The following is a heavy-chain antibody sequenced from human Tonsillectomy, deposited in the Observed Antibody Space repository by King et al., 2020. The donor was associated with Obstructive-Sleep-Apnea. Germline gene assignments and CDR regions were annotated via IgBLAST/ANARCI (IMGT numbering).Heavy chain of an antibody. V-gene: IGHV3-30*03. J-gene: IGHJ5*02. D-gene: IGHD6-13*01. CDR1: GFTFSNYG. CDR2: ISYDGRDK. CDR3: GGYNWFDP. Sequence: VQLVESGGGVVQPGRSLRLSCSASGFTFSNYGMPCVRQAPGEGLELVAIISYDGRDKYYADSLKGRFTISRENSKSTLYLQMNSLRPEDTAVYYCGGYNWFDPWGQGTLVTVSS.